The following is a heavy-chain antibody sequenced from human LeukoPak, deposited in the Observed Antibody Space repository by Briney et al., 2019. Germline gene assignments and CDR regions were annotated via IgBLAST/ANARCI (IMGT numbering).Heavy chain of an antibody. CDR1: GYSISSGYY. CDR2: IYYSGST. V-gene: IGHV4-61*01. D-gene: IGHD2-2*01. J-gene: IGHJ4*02. Sequence: SETLSLTCTVSGYSISSGYYWGWIRQPPGKGLEWIGYIYYSGSTNYNPSLKSRVTISVDTSKNQFSLKLSSVTAADTAVYYCARGHYDVVVPAADFDYWGQGTLVTVSS. CDR3: ARGHYDVVVPAADFDY.